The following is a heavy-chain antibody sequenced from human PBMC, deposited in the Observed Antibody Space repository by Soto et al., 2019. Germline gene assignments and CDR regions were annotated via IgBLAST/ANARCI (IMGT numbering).Heavy chain of an antibody. CDR1: GFTFTSYG. CDR2: FSGGSGAT. CDR3: VKWNGYGDY. V-gene: IGHV3-23*02. D-gene: IGHD1-1*01. J-gene: IGHJ4*02. Sequence: VQLLASGGGLVQPGGALRLSCVVSGFTFTSYGVTWVRQAPGKGLELVCGFSGGSGATHYRDSVKGRFTISRDDSRSTVYLQMNSLGVDDTAGYYCVKWNGYGDYRGQGTLVSVYS.